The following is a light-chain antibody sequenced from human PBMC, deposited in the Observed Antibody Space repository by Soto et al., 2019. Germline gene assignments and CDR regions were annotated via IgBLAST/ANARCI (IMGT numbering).Light chain of an antibody. V-gene: IGLV1-47*02. J-gene: IGLJ1*01. CDR1: SSNIGSNY. CDR2: SNN. Sequence: QSVLTQPPSASGNPGQRVTRSCYGSSSNIGSNYVYWYQQLPGTAPKLLIYSNNQRPSGVPDRFSGSKSGTSASLAISGLRSEDEADYYCAAWDDSLSGFYVFGTGTKVTVL. CDR3: AAWDDSLSGFYV.